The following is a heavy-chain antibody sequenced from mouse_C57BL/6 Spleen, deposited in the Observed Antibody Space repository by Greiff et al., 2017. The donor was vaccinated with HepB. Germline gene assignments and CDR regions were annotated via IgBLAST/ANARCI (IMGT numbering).Heavy chain of an antibody. CDR1: GYTFTSYW. J-gene: IGHJ2*01. D-gene: IGHD1-1*01. V-gene: IGHV1-64*01. CDR2: IHPNSGST. CDR3: AREHGLGSRYYFDY. Sequence: VQLQQPGAELVKPGASVKLSCKASGYTFTSYWMHWVKQRPGQGLEWIGMIHPNSGSTNYNEKFKSKATLTVDKSSSTAYMQLSSLTSGDSAVYYCAREHGLGSRYYFDYWGQGTTLTVSS.